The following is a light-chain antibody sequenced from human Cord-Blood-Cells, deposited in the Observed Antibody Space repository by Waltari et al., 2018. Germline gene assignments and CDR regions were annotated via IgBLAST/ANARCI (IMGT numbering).Light chain of an antibody. CDR3: SSYAGSNNYVV. V-gene: IGLV2-8*01. J-gene: IGLJ2*01. CDR2: EDS. Sequence: QSALTQPPSASGSPGQPVTISCPGTSSDVGGYNYVSWYQQPPGKAPKLRIYEDSKRPSGVPARFSVSKSGNTASLTVSGGQAEDEADYYCSSYAGSNNYVVFGGGTKLTVL. CDR1: SSDVGGYNY.